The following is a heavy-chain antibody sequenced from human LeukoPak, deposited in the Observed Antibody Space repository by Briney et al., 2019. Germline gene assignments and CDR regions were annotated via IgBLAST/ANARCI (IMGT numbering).Heavy chain of an antibody. CDR1: EFSVGSNY. CDR2: ITASSTAI. CDR3: ARLLRAPFYYYYYYYMDV. J-gene: IGHJ6*03. Sequence: GGSLRLSCAASEFSVGSNYMTWVRQAPGKGLEWVSSITASSTAIYSADSVKGRFTISRDNAKNFLYLQMNSLRAEDTAVYYCARLLRAPFYYYYYYYMDVWGKGTTVTISS. V-gene: IGHV3-21*01.